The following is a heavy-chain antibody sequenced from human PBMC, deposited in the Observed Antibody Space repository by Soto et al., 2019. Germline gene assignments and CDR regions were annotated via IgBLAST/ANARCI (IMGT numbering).Heavy chain of an antibody. V-gene: IGHV3-30*18. CDR1: GFTFSSYG. D-gene: IGHD3-3*01. CDR3: AKTPRLYYDFWSGPSDY. CDR2: ISYDGSNK. J-gene: IGHJ4*02. Sequence: GGSLRLSCAASGFTFSSYGMHWVRQAPGKGLEWVAVISYDGSNKYYADYVKGRFTISRDNSKNTLYLQMNSLRAEDTAVYYCAKTPRLYYDFWSGPSDYWGQGTLVTVSS.